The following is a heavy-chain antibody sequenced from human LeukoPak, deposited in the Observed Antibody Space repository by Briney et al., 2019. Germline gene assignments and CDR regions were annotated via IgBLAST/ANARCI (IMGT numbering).Heavy chain of an antibody. J-gene: IGHJ4*02. V-gene: IGHV3-23*01. CDR1: GFTFTSYA. D-gene: IGHD2-2*01. Sequence: HSGGSLRLSCAASGFTFTSYAMSWVRQAPGKGLEWVSSLSGSGYNTYYADSVKGRFTISRDNSKNTVYLQMNSLRAEDTAVYYCAKDPYGTRYFDYWGQGTLVTVSS. CDR2: LSGSGYNT. CDR3: AKDPYGTRYFDY.